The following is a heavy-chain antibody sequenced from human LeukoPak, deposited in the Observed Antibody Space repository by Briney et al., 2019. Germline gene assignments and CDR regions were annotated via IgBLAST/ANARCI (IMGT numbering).Heavy chain of an antibody. CDR3: AKRGVDTAMARAFYFDY. CDR1: GFTFSSYA. V-gene: IGHV3-23*01. J-gene: IGHJ4*02. Sequence: GGSLRLSCAASGFTFSSYAMSWARQAPGKGLEWVSAISGSGGSTYYADSVKGRFTISRDNSKNTLYLQMNSLRAEDTAVYYCAKRGVDTAMARAFYFDYWGQGTLVTVSS. D-gene: IGHD5-18*01. CDR2: ISGSGGST.